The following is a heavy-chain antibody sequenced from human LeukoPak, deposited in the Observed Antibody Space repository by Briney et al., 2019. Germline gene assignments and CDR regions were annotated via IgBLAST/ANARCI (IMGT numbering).Heavy chain of an antibody. J-gene: IGHJ3*01. CDR2: IFHSGSI. Sequence: PSETLSLTCAVSGYSISGGYYWGWIRHSPGKGLECIRTIFHSGSIYYNPSLKSRVTLSVDTSNNQFSLKLNSVTAADTAMYYCARMGVSYYYDSSTYYPVAFDVWGQGTMVTVSS. CDR3: ARMGVSYYYDSSTYYPVAFDV. D-gene: IGHD3-22*01. CDR1: GYSISGGYY. V-gene: IGHV4-38-2*01.